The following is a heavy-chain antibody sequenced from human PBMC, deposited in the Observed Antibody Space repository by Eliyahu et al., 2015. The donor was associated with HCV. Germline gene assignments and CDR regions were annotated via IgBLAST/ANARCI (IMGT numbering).Heavy chain of an antibody. CDR3: AKGVPAAMGYFQH. Sequence: EVQLVESGGGLVQPGGSLRLSCAASGFIFSTYSMNWVRQAPGKGLEWISYISSSSSTIYYADSVKGRFTISRDNXKNSLYLQMNSLRDEDTAVYYCAKGVPAAMGYFQHWGQGTLVTVSS. J-gene: IGHJ1*01. CDR1: GFIFSTYS. CDR2: ISSSSSTI. D-gene: IGHD2-2*01. V-gene: IGHV3-48*02.